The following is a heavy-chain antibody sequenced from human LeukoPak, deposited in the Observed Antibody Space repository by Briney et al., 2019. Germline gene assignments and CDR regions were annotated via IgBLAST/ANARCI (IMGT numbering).Heavy chain of an antibody. CDR2: IYYSGST. CDR1: GGSISSYY. D-gene: IGHD6-6*01. CDR3: ARENWRSKSIDFDS. Sequence: PSETLSLTCTVSGGSISSYYWSWIRQPPGEGLEWIGYIYYSGSTNFNPSLKSRVTMSVDTSKNQFSLRLSSVTAADTAAYFCARENWRSKSIDFDSWGQGTLVTVSS. V-gene: IGHV4-59*12. J-gene: IGHJ4*02.